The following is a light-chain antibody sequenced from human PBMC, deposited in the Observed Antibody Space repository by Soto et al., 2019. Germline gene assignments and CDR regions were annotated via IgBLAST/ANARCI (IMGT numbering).Light chain of an antibody. CDR1: QTIRVY. CDR2: GAS. Sequence: DFQMSPFPSSLSASVGDRVTITCRASQTIRVYLIWYQQRPGKAPHLLIYGASRLPSDVPPRFSGTASGTEYTLTISSLQPEDFGTYFCQQSYSSSWTFGQGTKVEMK. CDR3: QQSYSSSWT. V-gene: IGKV1-39*01. J-gene: IGKJ1*01.